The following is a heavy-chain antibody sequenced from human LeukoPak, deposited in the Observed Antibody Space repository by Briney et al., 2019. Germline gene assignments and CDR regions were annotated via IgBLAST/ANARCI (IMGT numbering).Heavy chain of an antibody. CDR1: GGSISSSNW. V-gene: IGHV4-4*02. J-gene: IGHJ6*02. CDR3: ARATAPPVYYYYGMDV. CDR2: IYHSGST. Sequence: PSETLSLTCAVSGGSISSSNWWSWVRQPPGKGLEWIGEIYHSGSTNYNPSLKSRVTISVDKSKNQFSLKLSSVTAADTAVYYCARATAPPVYYYYGMDVWGQGTTVTVSS.